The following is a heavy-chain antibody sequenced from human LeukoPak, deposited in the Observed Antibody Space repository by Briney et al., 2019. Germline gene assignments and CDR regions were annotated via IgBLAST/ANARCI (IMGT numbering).Heavy chain of an antibody. V-gene: IGHV3-21*01. CDR3: ARDVGYWYFDL. J-gene: IGHJ2*01. D-gene: IGHD2-15*01. CDR2: TSSSTTYI. Sequence: GGSLRLSCAASDFIFSSYSMNWDRQAPGKGLEWGSSTSSSTTYISYGDSLKGRFTVSRDNAKNPLSVQINSLRAEDTAVYYCARDVGYWYFDLWGRGTLVTVSS. CDR1: DFIFSSYS.